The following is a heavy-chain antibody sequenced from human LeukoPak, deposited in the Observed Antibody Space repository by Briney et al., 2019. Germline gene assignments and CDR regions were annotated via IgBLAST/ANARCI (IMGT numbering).Heavy chain of an antibody. CDR2: IKADGTGK. D-gene: IGHD3-10*01. J-gene: IGHJ4*02. CDR3: ARAGGVGWYGEFDY. CDR1: GFTFSSSW. Sequence: GGSLRLSCVASGFTFSSSWMTWVRQAPGMGLERVANIKADGTGKYYVDSVKGRFTLSRDNAKNPLYLQMNSLRAEDTAVYYCARAGGVGWYGEFDYWGQGTLVTVSS. V-gene: IGHV3-7*03.